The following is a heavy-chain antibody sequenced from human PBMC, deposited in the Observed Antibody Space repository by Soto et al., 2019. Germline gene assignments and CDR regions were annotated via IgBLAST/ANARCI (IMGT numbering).Heavy chain of an antibody. Sequence: KESGPTVVRPTETLTLTCRFSGFSLTTSGVGVGWIRQSPGKAPEWLALIYWDDDKRYSASLKSRLTITKDTSKNQVVLPVSDLDPTDTATYYCAHRVLRTVFGLVTTTAIYFDLWGQGTPVAVSS. CDR2: IYWDDDK. D-gene: IGHD3-3*01. CDR1: GFSLTTSGVG. V-gene: IGHV2-5*02. J-gene: IGHJ4*02. CDR3: AHRVLRTVFGLVTTTAIYFDL.